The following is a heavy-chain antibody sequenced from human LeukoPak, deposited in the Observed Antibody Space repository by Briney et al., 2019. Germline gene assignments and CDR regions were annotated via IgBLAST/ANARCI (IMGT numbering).Heavy chain of an antibody. Sequence: ASVKVSCKTSGYTFTSYYIHWIRQAPGQGVEWMGVITPNNGRPTYAQKFQGRLTVTMDTATSTVYMELSSLGSDDTAMYYCARDLIQVWYMVGRFESWGQGTLVSVSS. CDR2: ITPNNGRP. CDR1: GYTFTSYY. CDR3: ARDLIQVWYMVGRFES. V-gene: IGHV1-46*01. D-gene: IGHD5-18*01. J-gene: IGHJ4*02.